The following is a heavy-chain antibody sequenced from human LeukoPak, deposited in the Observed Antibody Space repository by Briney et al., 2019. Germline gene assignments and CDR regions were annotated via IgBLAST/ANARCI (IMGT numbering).Heavy chain of an antibody. V-gene: IGHV3-23*01. CDR3: AKDGWTYYYGSGFVPAHFDY. CDR2: ISGSGGST. D-gene: IGHD3-10*01. J-gene: IGHJ4*02. CDR1: GFTFSSYA. Sequence: GGSLRLSCAASGFTFSSYAMSWVRQAPGKGLEGVSAISGSGGSTYYADSVKGRFTISRDNSKIWLYLQMNSLRAEDKAVYYCAKDGWTYYYGSGFVPAHFDYWGQGTLVTVSS.